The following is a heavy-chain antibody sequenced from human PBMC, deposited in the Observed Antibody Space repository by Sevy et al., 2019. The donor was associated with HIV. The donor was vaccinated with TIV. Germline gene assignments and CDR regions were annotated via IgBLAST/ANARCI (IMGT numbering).Heavy chain of an antibody. D-gene: IGHD3-3*01. CDR1: GYTLSSYG. Sequence: ASVKVSCKASGYTLSSYGISWVRQAPGQGLEWMGWTNTYNGNTKYAQKLQGRITMTTDTATSTAYMEVRSPRSDDTAVYYCARDKSVQVIFGVVRYNYGMDVWGQGTTVTVSS. V-gene: IGHV1-18*01. CDR3: ARDKSVQVIFGVVRYNYGMDV. J-gene: IGHJ6*02. CDR2: TNTYNGNT.